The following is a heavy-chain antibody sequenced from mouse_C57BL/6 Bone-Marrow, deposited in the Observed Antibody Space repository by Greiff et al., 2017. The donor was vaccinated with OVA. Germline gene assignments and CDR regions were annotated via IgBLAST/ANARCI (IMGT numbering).Heavy chain of an antibody. V-gene: IGHV1-63*01. CDR3: ARGYGSSDLDY. Sequence: QVQLQQSGAELVRPGTSVKMSCKASGYTFTNYWIGWAKQRPGHGLAWIGDIYPGGGYTNYNEKFKGKATLTADTSSSTAYMQFSSLTSEDSAIYYCARGYGSSDLDYWGQGTTLTVSS. J-gene: IGHJ2*01. CDR2: IYPGGGYT. CDR1: GYTFTNYW. D-gene: IGHD1-1*01.